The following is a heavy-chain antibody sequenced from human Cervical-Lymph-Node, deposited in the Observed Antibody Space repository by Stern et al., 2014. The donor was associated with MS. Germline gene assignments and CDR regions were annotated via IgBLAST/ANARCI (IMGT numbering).Heavy chain of an antibody. J-gene: IGHJ5*02. V-gene: IGHV3-15*01. Sequence: EVQLVESGGDLVKPGGSLRLSCAASGFIFSKAWMTWVRPAPGKALQWVGRIKPKTDGGTTNYSTPVQGRFTISRDDSKNTLFLHMNSLKTDDTAVYYCTTDEVANFAHWGQGTLVTVSS. CDR3: TTDEVANFAH. CDR1: GFIFSKAW. CDR2: IKPKTDGGTT.